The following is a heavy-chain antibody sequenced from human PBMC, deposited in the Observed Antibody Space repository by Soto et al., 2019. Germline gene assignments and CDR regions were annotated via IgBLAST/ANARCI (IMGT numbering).Heavy chain of an antibody. D-gene: IGHD2-21*01. CDR2: IIPIFGTA. V-gene: IGHV1-69*13. J-gene: IGHJ6*02. Sequence: ASVKVSCKASGGTFSSYAISWVRQAPGQGLEWMGGIIPIFGTADYAQKFQGRVTITADESTSTAYMELSSLRSEDTAVYYCARGRHYSGGECYASTPYSYYYGMDVWGQGTTVTVSS. CDR3: ARGRHYSGGECYASTPYSYYYGMDV. CDR1: GGTFSSYA.